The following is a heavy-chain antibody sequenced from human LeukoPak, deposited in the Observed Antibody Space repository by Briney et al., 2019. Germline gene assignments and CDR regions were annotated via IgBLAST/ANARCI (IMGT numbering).Heavy chain of an antibody. J-gene: IGHJ5*02. D-gene: IGHD6-6*01. CDR2: IIPIFATA. CDR3: ARDRVRSLGSSLNCNWFDP. Sequence: ASVKASCKASGGTFSSYAISWVRQAPGQGLEWMGGIIPIFATANYAQKFQGRVTITADESTSTAYMELSSLRSEDTAVYYCARDRVRSLGSSLNCNWFDPWGQGTLVTVSS. V-gene: IGHV1-69*13. CDR1: GGTFSSYA.